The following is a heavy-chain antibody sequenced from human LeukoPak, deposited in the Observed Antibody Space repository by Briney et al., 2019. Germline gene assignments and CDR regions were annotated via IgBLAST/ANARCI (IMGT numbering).Heavy chain of an antibody. D-gene: IGHD6-13*01. CDR1: GGSISSSTYY. CDR2: IYYSGST. CDR3: ARRRYSSSWSDY. Sequence: SETLSLTCTVSGGSISSSTYYWGWIRQPPGKGLEWIGSIYYSGSTYYNPSLKSRVTISVDTSKNQFSLKLSSVTAADTAVYYCARRRYSSSWSDYWDQGTLVTVSS. V-gene: IGHV4-39*01. J-gene: IGHJ4*02.